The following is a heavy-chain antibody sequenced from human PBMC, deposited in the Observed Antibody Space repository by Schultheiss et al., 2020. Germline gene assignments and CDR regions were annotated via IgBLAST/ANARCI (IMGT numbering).Heavy chain of an antibody. D-gene: IGHD3-16*01. CDR3: ARDGGGHWLSGYNSAAY. Sequence: ASVKVSCKASGYTFTSYDINWVRQATGQGLEWMGWMNPNSGNTGYAQKFQGRVTMTRNTSISTAYMELSSLRSEDTAVYYCARDGGGHWLSGYNSAAYWGQGTLVTVSS. CDR1: GYTFTSYD. CDR2: MNPNSGNT. J-gene: IGHJ4*02. V-gene: IGHV1-8*01.